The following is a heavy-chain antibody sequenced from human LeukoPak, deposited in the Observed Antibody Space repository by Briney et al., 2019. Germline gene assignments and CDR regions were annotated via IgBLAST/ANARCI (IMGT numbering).Heavy chain of an antibody. CDR1: GFTFSSYG. Sequence: GGSLRLSCAASGFTFSSYGMHWVRQAPGKGLEWVAVISYDGSNKYYADSVKGRFTISRDNSKNTLYLQMNSLRAEDTAEYDCALRIAARTYFDYWGQGTLVTVSS. J-gene: IGHJ4*02. CDR3: ALRIAARTYFDY. CDR2: ISYDGSNK. D-gene: IGHD6-6*01. V-gene: IGHV3-30*03.